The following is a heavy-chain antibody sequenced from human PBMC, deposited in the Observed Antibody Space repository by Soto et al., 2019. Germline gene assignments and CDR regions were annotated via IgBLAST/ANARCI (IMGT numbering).Heavy chain of an antibody. Sequence: QVQLVQSGAEVKKPGASVKVSCKASGYTFSSYAISWVRQAPGQGLEWMGWIITYNGNTNYAQKLQGRVTMTTDTATTAAYTDLRSLRSDDPAVYYCGRTGPPVDYWGQGTLVTVSS. J-gene: IGHJ4*02. CDR2: IITYNGNT. CDR1: GYTFSSYA. V-gene: IGHV1-18*01. CDR3: GRTGPPVDY.